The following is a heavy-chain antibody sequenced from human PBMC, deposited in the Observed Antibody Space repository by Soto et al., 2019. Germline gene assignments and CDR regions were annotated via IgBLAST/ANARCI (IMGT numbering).Heavy chain of an antibody. Sequence: PSETLSLTCSVSGGSIRDYFWTWVRQPPGKGLEWIGYISSSGTINYNSSLKGRVTISLDKSRNQFSLKLSSVTTADTAVYFCARDCKLVIPGNYYYYGMDVWGQGTTVTVSS. CDR1: GGSIRDYF. V-gene: IGHV4-59*01. J-gene: IGHJ6*02. D-gene: IGHD3-9*01. CDR3: ARDCKLVIPGNYYYYGMDV. CDR2: ISSSGTI.